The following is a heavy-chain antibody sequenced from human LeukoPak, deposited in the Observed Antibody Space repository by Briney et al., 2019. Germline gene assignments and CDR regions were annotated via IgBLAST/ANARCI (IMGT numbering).Heavy chain of an antibody. CDR3: AKTLHGYEHGGGAFDP. CDR2: IWYDGSNK. CDR1: GFTFSSYG. V-gene: IGHV3-33*06. Sequence: GRSLRLSCAASGFTFSSYGMHWVRQAPGKGLELVAVIWYDGSNKYYADSVKGRFTISRDNSKNTLYLQMNSLRAEDTAVYYCAKTLHGYEHGGGAFDPWGQRTLVTVSS. J-gene: IGHJ5*02. D-gene: IGHD1-1*01.